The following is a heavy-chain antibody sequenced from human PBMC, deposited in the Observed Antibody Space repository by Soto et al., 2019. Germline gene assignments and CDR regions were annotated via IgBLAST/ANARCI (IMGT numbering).Heavy chain of an antibody. CDR2: INAGNGNT. J-gene: IGHJ6*02. V-gene: IGHV1-3*01. D-gene: IGHD5-18*01. CDR3: ASLRHSPSYYYYYGMDV. Sequence: ASVKVSCKASGYTFTNYAMDWVRQAPGQRLEWMGWINAGNGNTKYSQKFQGRVTITRDTSASTAYMELSSLRSEDTAVYYCASLRHSPSYYYYYGMDVWGQGTTVTVSS. CDR1: GYTFTNYA.